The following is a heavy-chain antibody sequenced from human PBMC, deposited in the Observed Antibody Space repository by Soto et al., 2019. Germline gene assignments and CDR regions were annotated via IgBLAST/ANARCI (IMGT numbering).Heavy chain of an antibody. D-gene: IGHD3-9*01. CDR3: AHIFVFDWVWAFEY. J-gene: IGHJ4*02. Sequence: QITLKESGPTLVKPTQTLTLTCTFSGFSLDTSGVGVGWIRQPPGKTLEWLALIYWDDDKRYRPSLNSRLTITKDTSKNQVVLRMTNVDPVDTATYYCAHIFVFDWVWAFEYWGQGALVTVSS. CDR1: GFSLDTSGVG. V-gene: IGHV2-5*02. CDR2: IYWDDDK.